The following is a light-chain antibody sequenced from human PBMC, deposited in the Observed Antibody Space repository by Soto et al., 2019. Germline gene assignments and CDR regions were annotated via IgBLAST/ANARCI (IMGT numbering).Light chain of an antibody. CDR1: QSVGSY. CDR3: QQYNSYLLT. CDR2: DAS. Sequence: EIVLTQSPATLSLSSGERATFSCRASQSVGSYLAWYQQKPGQPPRLLIYDASNRATGIPARFSGSGSGTDFTLTISSLEPEDVAVYYCQQYNSYLLTFGPGTTVDIK. J-gene: IGKJ3*01. V-gene: IGKV3-11*01.